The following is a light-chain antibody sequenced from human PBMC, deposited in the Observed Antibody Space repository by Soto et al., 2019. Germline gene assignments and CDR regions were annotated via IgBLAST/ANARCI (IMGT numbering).Light chain of an antibody. CDR3: QPRSNWPIT. CDR1: QGIRND. Sequence: AIQMTHSPSALSASVGGRVTITCRASQGIRNDLGWYQQKPGKAPKLLIYAASSLQSGVPSRFSGSGSGTDFTLTISSLQPEDFAVYYCQPRSNWPITFGQGTRLEI. CDR2: AAS. J-gene: IGKJ5*01. V-gene: IGKV1-6*01.